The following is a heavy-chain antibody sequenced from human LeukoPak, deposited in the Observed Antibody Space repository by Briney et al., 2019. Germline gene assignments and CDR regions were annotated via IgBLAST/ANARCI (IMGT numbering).Heavy chain of an antibody. V-gene: IGHV3-23*01. CDR1: GFTFSDCS. J-gene: IGHJ4*02. CDR2: ISGSGGST. Sequence: PGGSLRLSCTTSGFTFSDCSIHWVRQAPGKGLEWVSAISGSGGSTYYADSVKGRFTISRDNSKNTLYLQMNSLRAEDTAVYYCAIVGDYYDSSGYYYARGFDYWGQGTLVTVSS. CDR3: AIVGDYYDSSGYYYARGFDY. D-gene: IGHD3-22*01.